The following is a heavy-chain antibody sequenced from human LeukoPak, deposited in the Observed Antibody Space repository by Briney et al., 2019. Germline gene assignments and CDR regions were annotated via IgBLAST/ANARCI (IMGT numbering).Heavy chain of an antibody. CDR1: VYTLTELS. V-gene: IGHV1-24*01. CDR2: FDPEDGET. Sequence: ASVTVSCKVSVYTLTELSLHWVRQAPGTGLEWLGGFDPEDGETIYAQKFQGRVTMTEDTSTDTAYMELSSLRSEDTAVYYCATVVGLRYYFDYWGQGTLVTVSS. D-gene: IGHD1-26*01. CDR3: ATVVGLRYYFDY. J-gene: IGHJ4*02.